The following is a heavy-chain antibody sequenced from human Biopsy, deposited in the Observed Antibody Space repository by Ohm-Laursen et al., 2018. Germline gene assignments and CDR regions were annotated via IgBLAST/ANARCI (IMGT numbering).Heavy chain of an antibody. CDR2: IFYRGST. D-gene: IGHD3-22*01. CDR3: ARDYDTSGYYYVS. V-gene: IGHV4-39*01. J-gene: IGHJ5*02. Sequence: GTLSLTCTVSGGSISNNNYYWGWIRQPPGKGLEWIGSIFYRGSTHYKPSLKSRVNISVDTSKNQLSLKLNSVTAADTAVYYCARDYDTSGYYYVSWGQGTLVTVSS. CDR1: GGSISNNNYY.